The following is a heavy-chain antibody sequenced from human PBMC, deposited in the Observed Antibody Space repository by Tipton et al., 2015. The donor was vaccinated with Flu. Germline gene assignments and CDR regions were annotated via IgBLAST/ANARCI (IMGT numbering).Heavy chain of an antibody. CDR3: AGDPFYYDILTGYKSGGMDV. CDR1: GFSINSSNYY. Sequence: TLSLTCTVSGFSINSSNYYLAWIRQPPGKGLEWIGSVYFSGTNYYNRSLKRRVTISIDTSKNQFSLKMNSVTAADTAVYYCAGDPFYYDILTGYKSGGMDVWGQGTTVTVS. J-gene: IGHJ6*02. CDR2: VYFSGTN. D-gene: IGHD3-9*01. V-gene: IGHV4-39*07.